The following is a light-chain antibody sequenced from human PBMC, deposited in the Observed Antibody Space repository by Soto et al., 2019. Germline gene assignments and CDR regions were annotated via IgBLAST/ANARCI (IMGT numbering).Light chain of an antibody. J-gene: IGKJ5*01. CDR2: AAS. CDR3: QQSYSTLSIT. Sequence: DIQMTHSPSSLSASVGDRVTITCRASQSISSYLNWYQQKPGKAPKLLIYAASSLQSGVPSRFSGSGSGTDFTLTISSLQPEDFATYYCQQSYSTLSITLGQGTRLEIK. V-gene: IGKV1-39*01. CDR1: QSISSY.